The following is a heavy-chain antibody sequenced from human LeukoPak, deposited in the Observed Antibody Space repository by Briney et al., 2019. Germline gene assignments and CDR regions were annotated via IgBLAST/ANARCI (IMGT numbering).Heavy chain of an antibody. CDR1: GGSISSGSYY. Sequence: TLSLPGTVSGGSISSGSYYGSGIRQPAGKGLEWIGRIYTSGSTNYNPSLKSRVTISVDTSKNQFSLKLSSVTAADTAVYYCARSRYSSSWYEESGYWGQGTLVTVSS. CDR3: ARSRYSSSWYEESGY. CDR2: IYTSGST. D-gene: IGHD6-13*01. V-gene: IGHV4-61*02. J-gene: IGHJ4*02.